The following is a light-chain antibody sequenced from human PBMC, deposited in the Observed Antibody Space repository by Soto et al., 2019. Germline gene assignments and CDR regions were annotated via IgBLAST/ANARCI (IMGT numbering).Light chain of an antibody. V-gene: IGKV3-15*01. CDR3: QHYNNWPLT. J-gene: IGKJ4*01. Sequence: EIVMTQSPATLSVSPGERAILSCRASQSVSSNLAWYQQKPGQAPRLLIYGASTRATGIPARFSGSGSGTEFTLTISSLQSEDFAVYYCQHYNNWPLTFGGGSNVEIK. CDR1: QSVSSN. CDR2: GAS.